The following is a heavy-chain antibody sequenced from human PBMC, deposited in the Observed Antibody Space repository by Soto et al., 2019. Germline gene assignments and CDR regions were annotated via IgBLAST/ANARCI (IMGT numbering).Heavy chain of an antibody. CDR1: GFTFSSYA. D-gene: IGHD2-15*01. CDR3: AKGTLSASYYYGMDV. CDR2: ISGSGGST. Sequence: EVQLLESGGGLVQPGGSLRLSCAASGFTFSSYAMSWVRQAPGEGLEWVSAISGSGGSTYYADSVKGRFTISRDNSKNTLYLQMNSLRAEDTAVYYCAKGTLSASYYYGMDVWGQGTTVTVSS. J-gene: IGHJ6*02. V-gene: IGHV3-23*01.